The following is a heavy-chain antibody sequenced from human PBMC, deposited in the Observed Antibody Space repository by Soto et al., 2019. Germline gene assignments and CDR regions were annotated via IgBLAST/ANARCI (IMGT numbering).Heavy chain of an antibody. CDR1: GYTFTSYY. Sequence: VASVKVSCKASGYTFTSYYMHWVRQAPGQGLEWMGWISAYNGNTNYAQKLQGRVTMTTDTSTSTAYMELRSLRSDDTAVYYCARGGSGWPPDDYWGQGTLVTGSS. V-gene: IGHV1-18*04. J-gene: IGHJ4*02. CDR3: ARGGSGWPPDDY. D-gene: IGHD6-19*01. CDR2: ISAYNGNT.